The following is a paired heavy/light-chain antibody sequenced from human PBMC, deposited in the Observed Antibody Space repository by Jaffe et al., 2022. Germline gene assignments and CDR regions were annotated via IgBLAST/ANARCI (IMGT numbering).Light chain of an antibody. CDR1: SSNIGSNY. CDR2: ENN. V-gene: IGLV1-51*02. Sequence: QSVLTQPPSVSAAPGQNVTISCSGNSSNIGSNYVSWYQVLPGTAPKRLISENNQRPSGIPDRFSGSKTGTSATLGISGLQTADEALYYCASWDNSLNGGQGWVFGGGTKMTVL. CDR3: ASWDNSLNGGQGWV. J-gene: IGLJ3*02.
Heavy chain of an antibody. J-gene: IGHJ6*04. CDR3: ARDRGENWGSRYIHYSMDV. CDR2: AIPFFGTP. D-gene: IGHD7-27*01. CDR1: GGSFKSFA. V-gene: IGHV1-69*05. Sequence: QVQLVQSGAEVKKPGSSVKVSCKASGGSFKSFALTWVRQAPGQGLDWMGGAIPFFGTPNYSQKFQGRVTITTDESTGTAFMELTNLTSEDTAVYYCARDRGENWGSRYIHYSMDVWGTGTTVIVSS.